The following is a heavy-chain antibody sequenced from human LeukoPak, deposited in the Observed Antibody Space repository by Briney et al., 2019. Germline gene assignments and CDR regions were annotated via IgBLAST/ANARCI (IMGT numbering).Heavy chain of an antibody. CDR2: ISAYNGNT. Sequence: ASVTVSRKSSGYTFTNYDINWVRQAPGQGLAWMGWISAYNGNTNDEQKLQGRVTMTTDSSTSTAYMEQRSLRAYDTAVYYCARGPAGHYFDYCGQGTLVTVSS. J-gene: IGHJ4*02. CDR3: ARGPAGHYFDY. V-gene: IGHV1-18*01. CDR1: GYTFTNYD.